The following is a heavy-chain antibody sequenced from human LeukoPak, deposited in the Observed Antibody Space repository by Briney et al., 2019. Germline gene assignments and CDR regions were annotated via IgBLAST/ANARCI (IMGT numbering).Heavy chain of an antibody. V-gene: IGHV5-51*01. Sequence: GASLKISFKGSGYRFTSYWIGWVRQMPGKGLEGMGIIYPGDSDTRYSPSFQGQVTISADKSISTAYLQWSSLKASDTAMYYCARQPDTAMVTDYWGQGTLVTVSS. D-gene: IGHD5-18*01. CDR1: GYRFTSYW. CDR3: ARQPDTAMVTDY. CDR2: IYPGDSDT. J-gene: IGHJ4*02.